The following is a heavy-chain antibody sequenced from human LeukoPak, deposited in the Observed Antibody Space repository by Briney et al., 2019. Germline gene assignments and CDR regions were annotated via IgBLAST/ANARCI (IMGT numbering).Heavy chain of an antibody. D-gene: IGHD3-10*01. CDR2: MNPNSGNT. CDR3: ARVVGELLDY. J-gene: IGHJ4*02. V-gene: IGHV1-8*02. Sequence: ASVKVSCTASGYTFTSYDINWVRQATGQGLEWMGWMNPNSGNTGYAQKLQGRVTMTTDTSTSTAYMELRSLRSDDTAVYYCARVVGELLDYWGQGTLVTVSS. CDR1: GYTFTSYD.